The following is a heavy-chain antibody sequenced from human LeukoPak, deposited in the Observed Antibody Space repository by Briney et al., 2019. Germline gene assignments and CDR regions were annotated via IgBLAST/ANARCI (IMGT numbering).Heavy chain of an antibody. CDR2: ISSGSSYI. CDR1: GFTFSSYS. V-gene: IGHV3-21*01. J-gene: IGHJ3*02. CDR3: ARGGARVLLWFGESDDAFDI. D-gene: IGHD3-10*01. Sequence: GGSLRLSCAASGFTFSSYSMNWVRQAPGKGLEWVSSISSGSSYIYYADSVKGRFTISRDNAKNSLYLQMNSLRAEDTAVYYCARGGARVLLWFGESDDAFDIWGQGTMVTVSS.